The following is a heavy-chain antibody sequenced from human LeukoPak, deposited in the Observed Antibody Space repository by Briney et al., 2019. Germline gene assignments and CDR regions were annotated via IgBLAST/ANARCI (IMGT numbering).Heavy chain of an antibody. Sequence: SETLSLTCAVYGGSFSGYQWSWIRQPPGKGLEWIGEINHSGSTNYNPSLKSRVTISVDTSKSQFSLKLTSVTAADTAVYYCARLHYGGNYGYYYYYMDVWGKGTTVTISS. CDR1: GGSFSGYQ. D-gene: IGHD4-23*01. CDR2: INHSGST. V-gene: IGHV4-34*01. J-gene: IGHJ6*03. CDR3: ARLHYGGNYGYYYYYMDV.